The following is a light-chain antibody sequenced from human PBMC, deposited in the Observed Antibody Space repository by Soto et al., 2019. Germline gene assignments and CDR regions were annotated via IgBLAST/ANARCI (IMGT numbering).Light chain of an antibody. J-gene: IGLJ2*01. CDR3: SSYTSSSTPLV. Sequence: QSALTQPASVSGSPGQSITISCTGTSSDVGGYNYVSWYQQHPGKAPKLMIYDVSNRPSGVSNRFSGSKSVNTASLTISGLPAEDDADYYCSSYTSSSTPLVFGGGTKLTVL. V-gene: IGLV2-14*01. CDR1: SSDVGGYNY. CDR2: DVS.